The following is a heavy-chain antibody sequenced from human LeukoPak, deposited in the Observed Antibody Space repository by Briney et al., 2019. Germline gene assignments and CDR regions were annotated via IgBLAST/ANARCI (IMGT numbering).Heavy chain of an antibody. J-gene: IGHJ6*03. V-gene: IGHV1-2*02. Sequence: ASVKVSCKASGYTFTGYYMHWVRQAPGQGLEWMGWINANSDGTNYAQKFQGRVTMTRDTSISTAYMELSRLRSDDTAVYYCARDLRYYDFWSGYLYYMDVWGKGTTVTVSS. CDR3: ARDLRYYDFWSGYLYYMDV. CDR1: GYTFTGYY. CDR2: INANSDGT. D-gene: IGHD3-3*01.